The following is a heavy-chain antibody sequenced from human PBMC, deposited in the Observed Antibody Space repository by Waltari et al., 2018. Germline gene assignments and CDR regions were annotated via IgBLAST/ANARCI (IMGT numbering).Heavy chain of an antibody. D-gene: IGHD3-9*01. Sequence: VQLQESGPGLVKPSQTLSLTCTVSGGSISSGGYYWSWIRQHPGKGLEWVSAISGSGGSTYYADSVKGRFTISRDNSKNTLYLQMNSLRAEDTAVYYCAKQKLDLRYFDWDWGQGTLVTVSS. J-gene: IGHJ4*02. CDR3: AKQKLDLRYFDWD. CDR1: GGSISSGGYY. V-gene: IGHV3-23*01. CDR2: ISGSGGST.